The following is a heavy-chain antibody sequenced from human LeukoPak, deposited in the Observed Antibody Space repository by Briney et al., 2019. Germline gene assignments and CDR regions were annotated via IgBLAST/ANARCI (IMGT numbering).Heavy chain of an antibody. J-gene: IGHJ4*02. CDR1: GFTFSSYT. CDR3: AKDPYDGGNSGAFHY. D-gene: IGHD4-23*01. V-gene: IGHV3-21*01. Sequence: GGSLRLSCGASGFTFSSYTMNWVRQTPWKGLEWVSSISGSSYYIYYADSVKGRFTISRDNAKNSLYLQLNSLRGEDTAVYYCAKDPYDGGNSGAFHYWGQGTLVTVSS. CDR2: ISGSSYYI.